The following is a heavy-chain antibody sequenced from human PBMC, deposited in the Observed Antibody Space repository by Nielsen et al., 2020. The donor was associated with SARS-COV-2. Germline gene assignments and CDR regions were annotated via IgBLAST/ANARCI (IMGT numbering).Heavy chain of an antibody. CDR3: ARDPRFWSGYYTPYYFDY. Sequence: ASVKVSCKASGYTFTNNYMHWVRQAPGQGLEWMGLINPSDGGTTYAQRFQDRVTMTRDTSTSTVYMELSSLRSEDTAVYYCARDPRFWSGYYTPYYFDYWGQGTLVTVSS. CDR1: GYTFTNNY. CDR2: INPSDGGT. V-gene: IGHV1-46*01. D-gene: IGHD3-3*01. J-gene: IGHJ4*02.